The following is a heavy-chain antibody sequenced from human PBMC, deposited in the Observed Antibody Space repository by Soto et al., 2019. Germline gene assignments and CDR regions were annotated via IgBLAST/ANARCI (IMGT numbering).Heavy chain of an antibody. J-gene: IGHJ3*02. D-gene: IGHD6-25*01. CDR3: AKLLAAAASWDAFDI. Sequence: GGSLRLSCAASGFTFSSYWMSWVRQAPGKGLEWVSGITGGGGFTNYADPVKGRFTISRDNSWNTLYLQLNSLRAEDTAVYYCAKLLAAAASWDAFDIWGQGTMVTVSS. CDR1: GFTFSSYW. V-gene: IGHV3-23*01. CDR2: ITGGGGFT.